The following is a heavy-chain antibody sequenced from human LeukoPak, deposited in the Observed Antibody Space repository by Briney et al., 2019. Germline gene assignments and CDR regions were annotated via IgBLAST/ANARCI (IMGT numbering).Heavy chain of an antibody. CDR2: IHYSGST. J-gene: IGHJ5*01. D-gene: IGHD3-10*01. Sequence: SETLSLTCSVSGGSITSHFWSWIRQPPGKGLEWIGYIHYSGSTNYNPSLKSRVTISPDTSKNQLFLKLNSETAADTAVYYCARLVWLGESPGSWFDSWGQGTLVTVSS. V-gene: IGHV4-59*11. CDR3: ARLVWLGESPGSWFDS. CDR1: GGSITSHF.